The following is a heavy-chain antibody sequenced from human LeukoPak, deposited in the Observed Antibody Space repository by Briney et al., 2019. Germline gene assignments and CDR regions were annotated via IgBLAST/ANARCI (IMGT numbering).Heavy chain of an antibody. D-gene: IGHD3-10*01. CDR3: ARLRGPMVRGER. CDR1: GFTFSSYE. Sequence: GGSLRLSCAASGFTFSSYEMNWVRQAPGKGLEWVSYISSSGSTIYYADSVKGRFTISRDNAKNSLYLQMNSLRAEDTAVYYCARLRGPMVRGERWGQGTLVTVSS. CDR2: ISSSGSTI. V-gene: IGHV3-48*03. J-gene: IGHJ4*02.